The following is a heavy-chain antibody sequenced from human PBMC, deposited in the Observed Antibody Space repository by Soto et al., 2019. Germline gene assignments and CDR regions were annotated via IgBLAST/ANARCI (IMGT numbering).Heavy chain of an antibody. V-gene: IGHV1-69*13. J-gene: IGHJ5*02. CDR1: RGTFSSYA. Sequence: SVKVSCKASRGTFSSYAISWVRQAPGQGLEWMGGIIPIFGTANYAQKFQGRVTITADESTSTAYMELSSLRSEDTAVYYCARDLVADIVVVPAAVFYGPWGQGTLVTVSS. CDR3: ARDLVADIVVVPAAVFYGP. D-gene: IGHD2-2*01. CDR2: IIPIFGTA.